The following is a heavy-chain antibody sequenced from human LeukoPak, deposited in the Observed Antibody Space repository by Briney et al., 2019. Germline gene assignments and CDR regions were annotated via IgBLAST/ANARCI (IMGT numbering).Heavy chain of an antibody. Sequence: PSETLSLTCTVSGGSISSYYWSWIRQPPGKGLEWIGYIYCSGSTNYNPSLKSRVTISVDTSKNQFSLKLSSVTAADTAVYYCARGKNIVVVTATLNYYYYMDVWGKGTTVTVSS. D-gene: IGHD2-21*02. J-gene: IGHJ6*03. CDR3: ARGKNIVVVTATLNYYYYMDV. V-gene: IGHV4-59*01. CDR1: GGSISSYY. CDR2: IYCSGST.